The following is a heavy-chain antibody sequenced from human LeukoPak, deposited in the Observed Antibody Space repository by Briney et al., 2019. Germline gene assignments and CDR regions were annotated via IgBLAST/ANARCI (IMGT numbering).Heavy chain of an antibody. Sequence: GGSLRLSCAASGFTFSSYVMNWVRQAPGKGLEWVSAISGSGGTTYYADSVKGRFTISRDNSKNTLFLQMNSLRAEDTAIYYCAKDREGLSSGYDLEYFDYWGQGTLVTVSS. V-gene: IGHV3-23*01. D-gene: IGHD5-12*01. CDR1: GFTFSSYV. CDR2: ISGSGGTT. J-gene: IGHJ4*02. CDR3: AKDREGLSSGYDLEYFDY.